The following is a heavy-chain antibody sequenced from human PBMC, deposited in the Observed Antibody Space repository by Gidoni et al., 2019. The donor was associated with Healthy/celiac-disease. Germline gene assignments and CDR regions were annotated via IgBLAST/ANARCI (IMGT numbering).Heavy chain of an antibody. CDR2: ISGSGGST. J-gene: IGHJ6*02. Sequence: EVQLLESGGGLVQPGGSLRLSCAASEFTFSSYAMSWVRQAPGKGLEWVSAISGSGGSTYYADSVKGRFTISRDNSKNTLYLQMNSLRAEDTAVYYCAKGYYYYYGMDVWGQGTTVTVSS. CDR3: AKGYYYYYGMDV. V-gene: IGHV3-23*01. CDR1: EFTFSSYA.